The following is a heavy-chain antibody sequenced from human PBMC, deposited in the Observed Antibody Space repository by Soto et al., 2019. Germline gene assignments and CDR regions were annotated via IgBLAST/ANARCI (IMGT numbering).Heavy chain of an antibody. D-gene: IGHD3-10*01. Sequence: GGSLRLSCAASGFTFSSYAMSWVRQAPGKGLEWVSTISGSGGSTYYADSVKGRFTISRDNSKNTLYLQMNSLRAEDTAVYYCAKVPRSGSYYPDFDYWGQGTLVTVSS. CDR2: ISGSGGST. J-gene: IGHJ4*02. CDR1: GFTFSSYA. V-gene: IGHV3-23*01. CDR3: AKVPRSGSYYPDFDY.